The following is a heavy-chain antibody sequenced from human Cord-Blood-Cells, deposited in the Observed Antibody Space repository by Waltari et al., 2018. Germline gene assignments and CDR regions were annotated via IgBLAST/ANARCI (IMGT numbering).Heavy chain of an antibody. V-gene: IGHV4-34*01. J-gene: IGHJ5*02. CDR3: ARGGGSYYNWFDP. D-gene: IGHD1-26*01. Sequence: QVQPQQWGAGLLKPSETLSLTCAVYGGSFSGYNWSWIRQPPGKGLEWIGEINHSGSTNYNPSLKSRVTISVDTSKNQFSLKLSSVTAADTAVYYCARGGGSYYNWFDPWGQGTLVTVSS. CDR2: INHSGST. CDR1: GGSFSGYN.